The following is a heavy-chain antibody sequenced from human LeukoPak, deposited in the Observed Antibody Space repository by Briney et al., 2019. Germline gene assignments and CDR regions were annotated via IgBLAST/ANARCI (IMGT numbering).Heavy chain of an antibody. J-gene: IGHJ3*02. CDR3: ARAPYYYDSSGPEGNDAFDI. CDR2: INPNSGGT. Sequence: ASVKVSCKASGYTFTGYYMHWVRQAPGQGLELMGWINPNSGGTNYAQKFQGRVTMTRDTSISTAYMELSRLRSDDTAVYYCARAPYYYDSSGPEGNDAFDIWGQGTMVTVSS. D-gene: IGHD3-22*01. CDR1: GYTFTGYY. V-gene: IGHV1-2*02.